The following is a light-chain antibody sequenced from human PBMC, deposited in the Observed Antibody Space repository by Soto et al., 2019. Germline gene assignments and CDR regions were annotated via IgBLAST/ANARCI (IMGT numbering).Light chain of an antibody. CDR3: QQTYNSPPLT. Sequence: DIQMTQSPSSLSASVGDRVTITCRASQSISSYLNWYQQRPGKAPKLLIYAASSLQSGVPSRFSGSGSGTDVTLTISSLQPEDFATYFCQQTYNSPPLTFGGGTKVEIK. J-gene: IGKJ4*01. CDR2: AAS. CDR1: QSISSY. V-gene: IGKV1-39*01.